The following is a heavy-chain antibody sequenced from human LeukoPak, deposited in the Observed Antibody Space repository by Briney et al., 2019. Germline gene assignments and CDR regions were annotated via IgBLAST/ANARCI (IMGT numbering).Heavy chain of an antibody. J-gene: IGHJ4*02. V-gene: IGHV3-66*02. CDR1: GFTFSSHG. CDR2: IYSGGST. D-gene: IGHD1/OR15-1a*01. CDR3: ARDGDGTATLDY. Sequence: GGSLRLSCAASGFTFSSHGMNWVRQAPGKGLEWVSVIYSGGSTYYADSVKGRFTISRDNSKNTLYLQMNSLRAEDTAVYYCARDGDGTATLDYWGQGTLVTVSS.